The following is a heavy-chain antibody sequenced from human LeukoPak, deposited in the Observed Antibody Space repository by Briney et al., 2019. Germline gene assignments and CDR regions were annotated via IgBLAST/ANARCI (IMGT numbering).Heavy chain of an antibody. CDR3: ARGGLRFWV. CDR2: MNPNSGNT. J-gene: IGHJ4*02. Sequence: ASVKVSCKASGGTFTSYDISWVRQAPGQGHEWMGWMNPNSGNTGYAQKFQGRVTITRNTSISTAYMELSSLRSEDTAVYYCARGGLRFWVWGQGTLVTVSS. CDR1: GGTFTSYD. D-gene: IGHD5-12*01. V-gene: IGHV1-8*03.